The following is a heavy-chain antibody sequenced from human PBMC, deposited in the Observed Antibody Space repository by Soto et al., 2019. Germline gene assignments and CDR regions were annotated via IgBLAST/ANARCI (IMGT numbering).Heavy chain of an antibody. CDR3: ARVHPSRHGGEDV. D-gene: IGHD3-16*01. V-gene: IGHV3-33*01. J-gene: IGHJ6*02. CDR2: IWYDGSNK. CDR1: GFTFSSYG. Sequence: GGSLRLSCAASGFTFSSYGMHWVRQAPGKGLEWVAVIWYDGSNKYYADSVKGRFTISRDNSKNTLYLQMNSLRAEDTAVYYCARVHPSRHGGEDVWGQGTTVTVSS.